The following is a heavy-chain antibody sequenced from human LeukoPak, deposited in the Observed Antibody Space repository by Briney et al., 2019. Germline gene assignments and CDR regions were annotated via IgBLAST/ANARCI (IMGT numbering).Heavy chain of an antibody. J-gene: IGHJ4*02. D-gene: IGHD3-3*01. V-gene: IGHV1-8*01. CDR2: MNPNSGNT. CDR1: GYTFTSYD. CDR3: ARRYYDFWSGFDY. Sequence: ASVKVSCKASGYTFTSYDINWVRQATGQGLEWMGWMNPNSGNTGYAQKFQGRVTITADESTSTAYMELSSLRSEDTAVYYCARRYYDFWSGFDYWGQGTLVTVSS.